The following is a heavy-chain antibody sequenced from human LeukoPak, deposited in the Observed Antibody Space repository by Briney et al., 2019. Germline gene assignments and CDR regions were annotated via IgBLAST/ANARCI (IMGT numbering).Heavy chain of an antibody. CDR3: ARARLHYGMDV. D-gene: IGHD3-16*01. J-gene: IGHJ6*02. V-gene: IGHV4-34*01. Sequence: SETLSLTCAVYGGSFSGYYWSWTRQPPGKGLEWIGEINHSGSTNYNPSLKSRVTISVDTSKNQFSLKLSSVTAADTAVYYCARARLHYGMDVWGQGTTVTVSS. CDR1: GGSFSGYY. CDR2: INHSGST.